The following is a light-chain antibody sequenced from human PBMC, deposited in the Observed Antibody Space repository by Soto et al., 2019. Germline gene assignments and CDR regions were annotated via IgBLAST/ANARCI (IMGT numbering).Light chain of an antibody. V-gene: IGKV4-1*01. J-gene: IGKJ1*01. CDR2: WAS. CDR1: QNVLYSSNNHNY. CDR3: HHYYTTPPA. Sequence: IVMTQSPDSLAVSLGETATINCRSSQNVLYSSNNHNYVAWYQQKAGQPPKLLIYWASTRESGVPQRFSGSGSGTDFTLTISDLQVEDVAVYFCHHYYTTPPAFGQGTRVEVK.